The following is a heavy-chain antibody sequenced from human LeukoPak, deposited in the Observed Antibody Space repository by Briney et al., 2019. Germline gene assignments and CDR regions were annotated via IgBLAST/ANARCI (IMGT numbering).Heavy chain of an antibody. CDR2: ISYDGSNK. V-gene: IGHV3-30*18. D-gene: IGHD4-23*01. CDR1: GFTFSSYG. CDR3: AKDPQVYGGNSESYFDY. Sequence: GGSLRLSCAASGFTFSSYGMHWVRQAPGKGLEWVAVISYDGSNKYYADSVKGRFTISRDNSKNTLYLQMNSLRAEDTAVYYCAKDPQVYGGNSESYFDYWGQGTLVTVSS. J-gene: IGHJ4*02.